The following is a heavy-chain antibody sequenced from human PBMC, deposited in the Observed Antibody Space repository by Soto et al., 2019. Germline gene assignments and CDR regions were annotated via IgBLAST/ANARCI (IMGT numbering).Heavy chain of an antibody. CDR2: TNQDGRGR. D-gene: IGHD6-13*01. V-gene: IGHV3-7*01. Sequence: EGQLGESGGGLVQPGVSLRLSCAASGFTFQSHGMHWLRQAPGKGLDWVANTNQDGRGRYYAAFLKGRFTISRDNAKNSLYLQMNSLTADDTAVYFWARDASPSISSWYYFVSWGHGTLVTVSS. CDR1: GFTFQSHG. J-gene: IGHJ4*01. CDR3: ARDASPSISSWYYFVS.